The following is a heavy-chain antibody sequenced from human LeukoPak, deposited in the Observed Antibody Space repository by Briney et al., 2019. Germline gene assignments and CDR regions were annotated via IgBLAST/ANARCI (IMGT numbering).Heavy chain of an antibody. Sequence: PSETLSLTCTVSGGSVSSGSYYWSWTRQPPGKGLEWIVYIYYSGSTNYNPSLKSRVTISVDTSKNQFSLKLSSVTAADTAVYYCARVSIAAAGPVHPDYWGQGTLVTVSS. D-gene: IGHD6-13*01. CDR1: GGSVSSGSYY. CDR2: IYYSGST. CDR3: ARVSIAAAGPVHPDY. J-gene: IGHJ4*02. V-gene: IGHV4-61*01.